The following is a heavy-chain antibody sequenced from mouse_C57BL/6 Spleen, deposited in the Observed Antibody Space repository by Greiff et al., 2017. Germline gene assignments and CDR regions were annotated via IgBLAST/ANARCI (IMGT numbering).Heavy chain of an antibody. CDR1: GYSFTGYY. V-gene: IGHV1-42*01. CDR2: INPSTGGT. J-gene: IGHJ4*01. D-gene: IGHD4-1*01. Sequence: VQLQQSGPELVKPGASVKISCKASGYSFTGYYMNWVKQSPEKSLEWIGEINPSTGGTTYNQKFKAKATLTVDKSSSTAYMQLKSLTSEDSAVYYCARWDHYYAMDYWGQGTAVTVSS. CDR3: ARWDHYYAMDY.